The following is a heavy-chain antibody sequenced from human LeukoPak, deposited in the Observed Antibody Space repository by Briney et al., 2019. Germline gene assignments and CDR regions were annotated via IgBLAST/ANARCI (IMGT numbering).Heavy chain of an antibody. Sequence: GGSLRLSCTASGFTFGNCALTWVRQAPGKGLEWLSFIRSKAYGGTTEYAASVKGRFSTSRDDSQSIAYLQMNSLKTEDTAVYYCIRNVPDWNYAMDVWGHGTTVTVSS. J-gene: IGHJ6*02. V-gene: IGHV3-49*04. D-gene: IGHD3/OR15-3a*01. CDR2: IRSKAYGGTT. CDR1: GFTFGNCA. CDR3: IRNVPDWNYAMDV.